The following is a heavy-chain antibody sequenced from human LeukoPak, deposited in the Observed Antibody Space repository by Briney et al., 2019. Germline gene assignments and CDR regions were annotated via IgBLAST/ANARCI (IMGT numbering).Heavy chain of an antibody. CDR3: ARAGVWDYSDSSGYHNAAFDI. V-gene: IGHV1-69*13. CDR2: IIPIFGTA. CDR1: GGTFSSYA. J-gene: IGHJ3*02. Sequence: GASVKVSCKAPGGTFSSYAISWVRQAPGQGLEWMGGIIPIFGTANYAQKFQGRVTITADESTSTAYMDLSRLRSDDTAVYYCARAGVWDYSDSSGYHNAAFDIWGQGTMVTVSS. D-gene: IGHD3-22*01.